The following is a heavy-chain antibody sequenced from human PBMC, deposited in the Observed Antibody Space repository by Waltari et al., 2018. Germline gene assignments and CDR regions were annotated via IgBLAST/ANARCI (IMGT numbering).Heavy chain of an antibody. CDR1: GGSISSYY. Sequence: QVQLQESGPGLVKPSETLSLTCTVSGGSISSYYWSWIRQPPGKGLEWIGYIYYSGSTNYNPSLKSRVTISVDTSKNQFSLKLSSVTAADTAVYYCARRITRYAFDIWGQGTMVTVSS. J-gene: IGHJ3*02. V-gene: IGHV4-59*08. D-gene: IGHD3-10*01. CDR3: ARRITRYAFDI. CDR2: IYYSGST.